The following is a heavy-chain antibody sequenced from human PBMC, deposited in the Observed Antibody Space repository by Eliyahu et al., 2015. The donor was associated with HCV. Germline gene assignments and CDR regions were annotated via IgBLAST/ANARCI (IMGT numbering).Heavy chain of an antibody. V-gene: IGHV4-34*01. CDR2: INHSGST. D-gene: IGHD6-13*01. CDR1: GGSFSGYY. J-gene: IGHJ4*02. Sequence: QVQLQQWGAGLLKPSETLSLTCAVYGGSFSGYYWSWIRQPPGKGLEWIGEINHSGSTNYNPSLKSRVTISVDTSKNQFSLKLSSVTAADTAVYYCARERDIAAAGLFDYWGQGTLVTVSS. CDR3: ARERDIAAAGLFDY.